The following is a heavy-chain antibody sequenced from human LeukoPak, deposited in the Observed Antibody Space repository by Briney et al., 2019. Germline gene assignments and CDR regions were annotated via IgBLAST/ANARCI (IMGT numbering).Heavy chain of an antibody. CDR3: ARDGPWGDYQFYFYMDV. J-gene: IGHJ6*03. Sequence: GGSLRLSCEASGFTFGSFAMSWVHQAPGKGLEWLSGISASGHYIYNADSVKGRFTISRDNSKNTLYIEMNSLRAEDTAVYYCARDGPWGDYQFYFYMDVWGKGTTVTVSS. CDR2: ISASGHYI. CDR1: GFTFGSFA. D-gene: IGHD3-16*01. V-gene: IGHV3-23*01.